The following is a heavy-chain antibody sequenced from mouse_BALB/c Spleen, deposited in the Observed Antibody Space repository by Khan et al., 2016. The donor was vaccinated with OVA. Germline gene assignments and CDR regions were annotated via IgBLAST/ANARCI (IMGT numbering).Heavy chain of an antibody. CDR3: ASSGYWYFDV. D-gene: IGHD1-3*01. V-gene: IGHV9-3-1*01. CDR1: GYSFTNYG. J-gene: IGHJ1*01. CDR2: INTYTGEP. Sequence: QIQLVQSGPEVKKPGETVKISCKASGYSFTNYGMNWVRQAPGKGLKWMGWINTYTGEPTYADDFKGRFVFSLETSASTAYLQINNLKNEDTATYFCASSGYWYFDVWGAGTTVTVSS.